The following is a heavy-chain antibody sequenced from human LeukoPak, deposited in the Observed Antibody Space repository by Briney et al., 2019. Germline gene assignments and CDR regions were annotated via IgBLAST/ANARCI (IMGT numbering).Heavy chain of an antibody. Sequence: GASVKVSCKASGVTLSSYTISWVRQAPGQGLEWMGRSIPILGIANYAPEFQGRITITADKSTSTAYMELSSLRSEDTAVYYCARDSNHRPFDYWGQGTLVTVSS. CDR2: SIPILGIA. D-gene: IGHD4-11*01. V-gene: IGHV1-69*04. CDR3: ARDSNHRPFDY. CDR1: GVTLSSYT. J-gene: IGHJ4*02.